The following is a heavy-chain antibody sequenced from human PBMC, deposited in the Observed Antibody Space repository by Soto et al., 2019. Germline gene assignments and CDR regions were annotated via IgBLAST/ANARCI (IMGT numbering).Heavy chain of an antibody. CDR1: GYTFTNYG. CDR2: ISANTGHT. J-gene: IGHJ4*02. Sequence: QVQLVQPGAEVKKPGASVKVSGKASGYTFTNYGISWVRQAPGQGLEWMGWISANTGHTDYAEKYQGRVTMTTDTSTSTAYMELRSLTSDDTAVYYCTRDRSTGDYWGQGTLVTVSS. V-gene: IGHV1-18*01. CDR3: TRDRSTGDY.